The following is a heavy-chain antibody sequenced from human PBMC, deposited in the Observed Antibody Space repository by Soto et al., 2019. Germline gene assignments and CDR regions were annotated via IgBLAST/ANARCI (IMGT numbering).Heavy chain of an antibody. CDR3: ARVGKGPYCSGGSCYSSYYYYMDV. CDR2: IYYSGST. V-gene: IGHV4-31*03. J-gene: IGHJ6*03. Sequence: QVQLQESGPGLVKPSQTLSLTCTVSGGSISSGGYYWSWIRQHPGKGLEWIGYIYYSGSTYYNPSLKSRVTISVDTSKNQFSLKLGSVTAADTAVYYCARVGKGPYCSGGSCYSSYYYYMDVWGKGTTVTVSS. D-gene: IGHD2-15*01. CDR1: GGSISSGGYY.